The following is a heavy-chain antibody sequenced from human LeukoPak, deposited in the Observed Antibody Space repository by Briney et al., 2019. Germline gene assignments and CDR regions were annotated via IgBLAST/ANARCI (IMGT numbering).Heavy chain of an antibody. Sequence: GGSLRLSCAVSGFTFSYAWMSWVRQAPGKGLEWVGRIKSKTDGGTTDYAAPVKGRFTISRDDSKNTLYPQMNSLKTEDTAVYYCTTPVTGPSDYWGQGTLVTVSS. V-gene: IGHV3-15*01. CDR3: TTPVTGPSDY. CDR2: IKSKTDGGTT. J-gene: IGHJ4*02. CDR1: GFTFSYAW. D-gene: IGHD6-19*01.